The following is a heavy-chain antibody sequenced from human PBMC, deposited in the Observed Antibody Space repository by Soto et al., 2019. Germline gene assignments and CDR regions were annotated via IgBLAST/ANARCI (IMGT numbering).Heavy chain of an antibody. Sequence: QVPLVQSGAEVKKPGASVKVSCKASGYTFTGYYMHWVRQAPGQRLEWMGWMNPNSGGTNYAQKFQGRVTMTRDTSISTAYMELSRLRSDDTAVYYCARGKPPRDCSSTSCYKNYYYGMDVWGQGTTVTVSS. CDR3: ARGKPPRDCSSTSCYKNYYYGMDV. CDR1: GYTFTGYY. V-gene: IGHV1-2*02. J-gene: IGHJ6*02. D-gene: IGHD2-2*02. CDR2: MNPNSGGT.